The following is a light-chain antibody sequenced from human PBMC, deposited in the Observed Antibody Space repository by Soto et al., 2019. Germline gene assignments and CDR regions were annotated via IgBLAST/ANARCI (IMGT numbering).Light chain of an antibody. Sequence: EIVLTQSPATLSLSPGERATLSCSASQSVSTYFAWYQQKRGQAPRLLIDDASNRATGIPDRLSGSGSGTAFTLTHGCLEPEDFSVYYCRQRSNWPLTCGQGTSVEL. J-gene: IGKJ1*01. CDR2: DAS. CDR3: RQRSNWPLT. V-gene: IGKV3-11*01. CDR1: QSVSTY.